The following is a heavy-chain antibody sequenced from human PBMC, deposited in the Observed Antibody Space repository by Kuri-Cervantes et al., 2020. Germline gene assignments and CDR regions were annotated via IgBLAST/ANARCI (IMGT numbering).Heavy chain of an antibody. CDR3: ARATGYSTLFYYGMDV. CDR1: GYTFTSYA. D-gene: IGHD6-13*01. V-gene: IGHV1-69*13. Sequence: SVKVSCKASGYTFTSYAISWVRQAPGQGLEWMGGSIPIFGTANYAQKFQGRVTITADESTSTAYMELSSLRSADTAVYYCARATGYSTLFYYGMDVWGQGTTVTVSS. J-gene: IGHJ6*02. CDR2: SIPIFGTA.